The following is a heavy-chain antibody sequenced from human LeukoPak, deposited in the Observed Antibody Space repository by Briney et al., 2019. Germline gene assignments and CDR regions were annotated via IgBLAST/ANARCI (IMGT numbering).Heavy chain of an antibody. Sequence: PSQTLSLTCVISGDSVSSNIAAWTWIRQSPSRGLEWLGRTYYRSRWFYEYAVSVKGRITINLDTSKNQLSLEMNSVIPEDTAVYYCAKDRTMVRGVIVGYYFDYWGQGTLVTVSS. CDR3: AKDRTMVRGVIVGYYFDY. CDR2: TYYRSRWFY. CDR1: GDSVSSNIAA. D-gene: IGHD3-10*01. V-gene: IGHV6-1*01. J-gene: IGHJ4*02.